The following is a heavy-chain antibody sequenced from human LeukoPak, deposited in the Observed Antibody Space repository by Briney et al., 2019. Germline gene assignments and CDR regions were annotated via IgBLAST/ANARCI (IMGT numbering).Heavy chain of an antibody. D-gene: IGHD3-22*01. CDR2: IYISGPT. J-gene: IGHJ4*02. CDR3: ARDDDGRGYPDY. Sequence: PSETLSLTGVVSGASISAYYWYWIRQPAGKGLEWIGRIYISGPTNYNPSLKSRVTMSLDTSKNQLSLKLRSVTAADTAVYYCARDDDGRGYPDYWGQGTLVTVSP. CDR1: GASISAYY. V-gene: IGHV4-4*07.